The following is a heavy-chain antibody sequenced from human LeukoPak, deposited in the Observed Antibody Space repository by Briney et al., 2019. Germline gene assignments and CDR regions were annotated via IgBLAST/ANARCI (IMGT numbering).Heavy chain of an antibody. CDR1: GYTFTSYD. V-gene: IGHV1-8*01. CDR2: MNPNSGNT. CDR3: ASAPAAYDIAAYHY. Sequence: ASVKVSCKASGYTFTSYDINWVRQATGQGLEWMGWMNPNSGNTGYAQKFQGRVTMTRNTSISTAYMELSSLRSEDTAVYYCASAPAAYDIAAYHYWGQGTLVTVSS. J-gene: IGHJ4*02. D-gene: IGHD6-6*01.